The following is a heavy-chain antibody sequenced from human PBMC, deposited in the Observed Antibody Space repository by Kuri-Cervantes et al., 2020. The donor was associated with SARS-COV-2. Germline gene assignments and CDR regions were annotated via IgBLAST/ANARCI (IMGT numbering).Heavy chain of an antibody. CDR1: GGSISSSTYH. J-gene: IGHJ6*03. V-gene: IGHV4-39*01. CDR2: IYDSGST. Sequence: SETLSLTCTVSGGSISSSTYHWGWIRQPPGKGLEWIGTIYDSGSTYYNPSLESRVAISVDTSKNQFSLKLSSVTAADTAVYYCARHLHYDFWSGYYRGSRYYYYYMDVWGKGTTVTVSS. CDR3: ARHLHYDFWSGYYRGSRYYYYYMDV. D-gene: IGHD3-3*01.